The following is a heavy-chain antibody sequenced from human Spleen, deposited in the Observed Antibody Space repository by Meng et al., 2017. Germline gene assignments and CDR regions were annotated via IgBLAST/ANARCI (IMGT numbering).Heavy chain of an antibody. V-gene: IGHV3-23*01. J-gene: IGHJ3*02. CDR2: ISSSGGST. D-gene: IGHD2-21*02. Sequence: GESLKISCAASGFTFSTYAMSWVRQAPGKGLEWVSVISSSGGSTYYADSVKGRFSISRDNSKNSLYLQMNSLRAEDTAVYYCAAYCGGDCYIDAFDIWGQGTMVTVSS. CDR3: AAYCGGDCYIDAFDI. CDR1: GFTFSTYA.